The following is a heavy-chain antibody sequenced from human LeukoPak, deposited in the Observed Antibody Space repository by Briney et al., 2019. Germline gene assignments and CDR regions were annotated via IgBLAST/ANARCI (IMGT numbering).Heavy chain of an antibody. CDR2: INSDGSSR. D-gene: IGHD3-22*01. J-gene: IGHJ3*02. CDR1: GFTFSSYW. V-gene: IGHV3-74*01. CDR3: AHYDSSSYHAFDI. Sequence: GGSLRLSCAASGFTFSSYWMHWVRQAPGKGLVWVSRINSDGSSRSYADSVKGRFTISRDNAKNTLYLQMNSLRAEDTAVYYCAHYDSSSYHAFDIWGQGTTVTVSS.